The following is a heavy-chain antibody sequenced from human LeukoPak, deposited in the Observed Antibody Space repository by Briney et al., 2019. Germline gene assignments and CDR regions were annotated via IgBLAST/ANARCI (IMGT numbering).Heavy chain of an antibody. V-gene: IGHV3-7*01. CDR1: GFTFRDYW. D-gene: IGHD6-13*01. Sequence: GGSLRLSCEASGFTFRDYWMTWVRQAPGEGLEWVANVKQDGTEKFYVDSVKGRFTISRDNGKNSLYLQMNSLRVEDTAIYYCARAGGTSWADYWGQGTLVTVSS. CDR3: ARAGGTSWADY. CDR2: VKQDGTEK. J-gene: IGHJ4*02.